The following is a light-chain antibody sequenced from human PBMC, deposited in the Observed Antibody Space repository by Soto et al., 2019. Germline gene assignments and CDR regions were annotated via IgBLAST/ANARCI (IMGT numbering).Light chain of an antibody. CDR2: GES. V-gene: IGKV3-15*01. CDR1: QSVSSSY. J-gene: IGKJ4*01. CDR3: QQHNNWPLT. Sequence: IVLTHSPGTLSLSPGGRASLSCRASQSVSSSYLAWYQQKPGQAPRLLIFGESTRATGVPARFSGSGPGTEFTLILRSLQSDDFPLHYCQQHNNWPLTFRGGTQVDI.